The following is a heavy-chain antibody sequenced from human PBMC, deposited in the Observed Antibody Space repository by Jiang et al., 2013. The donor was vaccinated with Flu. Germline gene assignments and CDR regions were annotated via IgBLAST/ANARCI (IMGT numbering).Heavy chain of an antibody. V-gene: IGHV1-2*02. J-gene: IGHJ4*02. CDR3: ARDLNDYGDYRTFDY. CDR2: INPNSGGT. D-gene: IGHD4-17*01. CDR1: GYTFTGYY. Sequence: GYTFTGYYMHWVRQAPGQGLEWMGWINPNSGGTNYAQKFQGRVTMTRDTSISTAYMELSRLRSDDTAVYYCARDLNDYGDYRTFDYWGQGTLVTVSS.